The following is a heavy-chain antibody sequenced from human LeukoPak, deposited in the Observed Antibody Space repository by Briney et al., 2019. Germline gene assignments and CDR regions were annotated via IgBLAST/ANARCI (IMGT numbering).Heavy chain of an antibody. J-gene: IGHJ3*02. CDR3: ASGHRHDAFDI. CDR2: IDPSDSYT. V-gene: IGHV5-10-1*01. Sequence: GESLKISCKGSGYSFTNYWITWVRQMPGKGLEWMGKIDPSDSYTNYSPSFQGHVTISADKSISTAYLQWSSLKASDTAMYYCASGHRHDAFDIWGQGTMVAVSS. CDR1: GYSFTNYW.